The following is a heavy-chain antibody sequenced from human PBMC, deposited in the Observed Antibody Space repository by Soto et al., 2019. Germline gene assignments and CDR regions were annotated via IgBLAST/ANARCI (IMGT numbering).Heavy chain of an antibody. CDR3: AKGHGGLLWFGEPPTSYWYFDL. D-gene: IGHD3-10*01. CDR1: GFTFSSYA. J-gene: IGHJ2*01. Sequence: GSLRLSCAASGFTFSSYAMSWVRQAPGKGLEWVSAISGSGGSTYYADSVKGRFTISRDNSKNTLYLQMNSLRAEDTAVYYCAKGHGGLLWFGEPPTSYWYFDLWGRGTLVTVSS. V-gene: IGHV3-23*01. CDR2: ISGSGGST.